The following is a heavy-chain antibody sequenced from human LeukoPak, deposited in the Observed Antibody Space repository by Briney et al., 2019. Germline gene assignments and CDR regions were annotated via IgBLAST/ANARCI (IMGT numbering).Heavy chain of an antibody. CDR1: GFTFSRYW. Sequence: GGSLRLTCAASGFTFSRYWMTWVRQAPGKGLEWVANIKQDGSEKYYVDSVTGRFIISRDNAKNSLYLQMNSLRGEDTSMNHCARGHRLDAFEIWGQGTMVTVSS. V-gene: IGHV3-7*01. CDR3: ARGHRLDAFEI. J-gene: IGHJ3*02. CDR2: IKQDGSEK.